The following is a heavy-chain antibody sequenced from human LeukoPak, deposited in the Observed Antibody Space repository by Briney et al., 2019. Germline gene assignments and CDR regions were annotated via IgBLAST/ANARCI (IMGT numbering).Heavy chain of an antibody. CDR3: ARTRYSYGPQEFDY. CDR1: GFTVSSNY. V-gene: IGHV3-53*01. CDR2: IYSGGST. Sequence: GGSLRLSCAASGFTVSSNYMSWVRQAPGKGLEWVSVIYSGGSTYYADSVKGRFTISRDNSKNTLYLQMNSLRAEDTAVYYCARTRYSYGPQEFDYWGQGTLVTVSS. J-gene: IGHJ4*02. D-gene: IGHD5-18*01.